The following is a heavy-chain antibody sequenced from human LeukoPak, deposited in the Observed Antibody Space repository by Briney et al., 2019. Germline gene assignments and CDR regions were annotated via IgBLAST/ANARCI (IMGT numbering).Heavy chain of an antibody. CDR2: INHSGST. Sequence: SETLSLTCAVYGGSFSGYYWSWIRQPPGKVLEWLGEINHSGSTNHNPSLKSRVTISVDTSKNQFSLKLSSVTAADTAVYYCARGGWYSSGWSSYYFDYWGQGTLVTVSS. V-gene: IGHV4-34*01. D-gene: IGHD6-19*01. J-gene: IGHJ4*02. CDR3: ARGGWYSSGWSSYYFDY. CDR1: GGSFSGYY.